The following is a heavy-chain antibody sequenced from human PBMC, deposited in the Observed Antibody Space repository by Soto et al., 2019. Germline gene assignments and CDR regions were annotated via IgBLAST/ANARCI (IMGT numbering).Heavy chain of an antibody. CDR3: ARGYSGYDYSGRLRAFDI. Sequence: ASVKVSCKASGYTFTGYYMHWVRQAPGQGLEWMGWINPNSGGTNYAQKFQGWVTMTRDTSISTAYMELSRLRSDDTAVYYCARGYSGYDYSGRLRAFDIWGQGTMVT. CDR1: GYTFTGYY. V-gene: IGHV1-2*04. D-gene: IGHD5-12*01. CDR2: INPNSGGT. J-gene: IGHJ3*02.